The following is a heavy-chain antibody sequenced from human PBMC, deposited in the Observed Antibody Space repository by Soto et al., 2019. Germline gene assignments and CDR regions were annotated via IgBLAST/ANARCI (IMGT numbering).Heavy chain of an antibody. V-gene: IGHV1-69*13. CDR2: IIPIFGTA. Sequence: ASVKVSCKASGGTFSSYAISSVRQAPGQGLEWMGGIIPIFGTANYAQKFQGRVTITADESTSTAYMELSSLRSEDTAVYYCANKYYDSSGYYVDYWGQGTLVTVS. CDR1: GGTFSSYA. D-gene: IGHD3-22*01. CDR3: ANKYYDSSGYYVDY. J-gene: IGHJ4*02.